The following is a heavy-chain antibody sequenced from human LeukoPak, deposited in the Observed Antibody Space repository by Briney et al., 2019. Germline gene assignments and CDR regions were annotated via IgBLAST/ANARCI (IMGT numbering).Heavy chain of an antibody. J-gene: IGHJ6*02. V-gene: IGHV1-8*01. D-gene: IGHD2-2*01. Sequence: ASVKVSCKASGYTFTSYDINWVRQATGQGLEWMGWMNPNSGNTGYAQKFQGRVTMTRNTSISTAYMELSSLRSEDTAVYYCARVGQLLEYYYYYGMDVWGQGTTVTVSS. CDR1: GYTFTSYD. CDR3: ARVGQLLEYYYYYGMDV. CDR2: MNPNSGNT.